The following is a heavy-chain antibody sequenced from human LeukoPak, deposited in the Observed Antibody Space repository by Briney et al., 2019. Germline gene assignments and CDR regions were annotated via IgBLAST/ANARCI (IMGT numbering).Heavy chain of an antibody. CDR2: IYSGGST. D-gene: IGHD1-7*01. CDR3: AGTGPRDYYYYYGMDV. V-gene: IGHV3-66*01. J-gene: IGHJ6*02. Sequence: GGSLRLSCAASGFTVSSNYMSWVRQAPGKGLEWVSVIYSGGSTYYADSVKGRFTISRDNSKNTLYLQMNSLRAEDTAVYYCAGTGPRDYYYYYGMDVWGQGTTVTASS. CDR1: GFTVSSNY.